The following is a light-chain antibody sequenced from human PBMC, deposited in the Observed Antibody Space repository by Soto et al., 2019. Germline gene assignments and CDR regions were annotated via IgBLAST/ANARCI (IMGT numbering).Light chain of an antibody. CDR1: QTINNW. CDR2: KAS. J-gene: IGKJ1*01. Sequence: DIQMTQSPSTLSASVGDRVTITCRASQTINNWLAWYQQKPGKAPKLLIYKASSLEGGVSSRFSGSASGTEFTLSISSQQPDDFATFYCQQYHNYPWTFGQGTKVEI. V-gene: IGKV1-5*03. CDR3: QQYHNYPWT.